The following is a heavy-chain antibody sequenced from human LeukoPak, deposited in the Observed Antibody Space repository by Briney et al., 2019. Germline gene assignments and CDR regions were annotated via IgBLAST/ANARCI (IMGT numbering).Heavy chain of an antibody. CDR2: IYYSGST. CDR1: GGSISSGGYY. Sequence: SETLSLTCTVSGGSISSGGYYWSWIRQHPGKGLEWIGYIYYSGSTYYNPSLKSRVTISVDTSKNQFSLKLSSVTAADTAVYYCARVFPLIVLRSTAWFDPWGQGTLVTVSS. D-gene: IGHD2-8*01. J-gene: IGHJ5*02. CDR3: ARVFPLIVLRSTAWFDP. V-gene: IGHV4-31*03.